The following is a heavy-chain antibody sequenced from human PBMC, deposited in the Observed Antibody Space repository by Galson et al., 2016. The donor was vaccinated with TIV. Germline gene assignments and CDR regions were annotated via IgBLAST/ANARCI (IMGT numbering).Heavy chain of an antibody. CDR3: ARGPGDQWLLDY. D-gene: IGHD6-19*01. V-gene: IGHV1-46*04. J-gene: IGHJ4*02. CDR1: GSAFTSYY. CDR2: INPDGGTT. Sequence: SCKASGSAFTSYYIHWVRQAPGQGLEWMGIINPDGGTTVYAQKLQDRVTMTRDTSTSTVYMDLSSLRSDDTAVYFCARGPGDQWLLDYWGLGTLVTVSS.